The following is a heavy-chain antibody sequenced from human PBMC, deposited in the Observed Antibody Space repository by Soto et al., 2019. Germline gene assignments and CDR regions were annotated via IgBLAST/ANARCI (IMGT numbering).Heavy chain of an antibody. CDR3: AHRVVGDLTYYFGY. Sequence: QITLKESGPTLVKHTQTLTLTCTFSGFSRSTSAVGVGWIRQPPGKALEWLAFIYWDDDKRYSPSLKSNLTITKDTAKNQVVLTMPNSIPIDTATYYCAHRVVGDLTYYFGYWSQGTLVTVSS. CDR1: GFSRSTSAVG. D-gene: IGHD2-21*02. J-gene: IGHJ4*02. CDR2: IYWDDDK. V-gene: IGHV2-5*02.